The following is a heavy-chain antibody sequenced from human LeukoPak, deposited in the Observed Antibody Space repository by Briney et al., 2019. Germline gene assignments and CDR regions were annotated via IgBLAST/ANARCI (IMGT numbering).Heavy chain of an antibody. Sequence: GGSLRLSCTASGFTFGDYAMSWFRQATGKGLEWVGFIRSKAYGGTTEYAASVKGRFTISRDDSKSIAYLQMNSLKTEDTAVYYCTRLGYDSRRTGFDYWGQGTLVTVSS. J-gene: IGHJ4*02. CDR1: GFTFGDYA. V-gene: IGHV3-49*03. CDR3: TRLGYDSRRTGFDY. D-gene: IGHD3-22*01. CDR2: IRSKAYGGTT.